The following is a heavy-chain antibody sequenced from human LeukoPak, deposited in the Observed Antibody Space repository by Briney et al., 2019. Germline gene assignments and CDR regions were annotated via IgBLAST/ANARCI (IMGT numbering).Heavy chain of an antibody. J-gene: IGHJ6*03. CDR2: ITSSGTYI. V-gene: IGHV3-21*01. CDR3: TTVGVATNTYYYYYYMDV. Sequence: PGGSLRLSCAASGFTFNNYNMNWVRQAPGKALEWVSSITSSGTYIFYADSVKGRFTISRDNAKNSLYLQMNSLGPEDTAVYYCTTVGVATNTYYYYYYMDVWGKGTTVTISS. CDR1: GFTFNNYN. D-gene: IGHD5-12*01.